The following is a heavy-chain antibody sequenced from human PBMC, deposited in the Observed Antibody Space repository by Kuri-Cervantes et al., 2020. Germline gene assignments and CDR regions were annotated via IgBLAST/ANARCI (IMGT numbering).Heavy chain of an antibody. CDR2: ISSNGRT. D-gene: IGHD3-10*01. J-gene: IGHJ4*02. Sequence: GESLKISCAASGFTVSSNDMGWVRQATGKGLEWVSVISSNGRTYSAESVKGRFTISRDNSKNTLFLQMNTLRSEDTAVYYCAKDMAYWGQGTLVTVSS. V-gene: IGHV3-53*01. CDR3: AKDMAY. CDR1: GFTVSSND.